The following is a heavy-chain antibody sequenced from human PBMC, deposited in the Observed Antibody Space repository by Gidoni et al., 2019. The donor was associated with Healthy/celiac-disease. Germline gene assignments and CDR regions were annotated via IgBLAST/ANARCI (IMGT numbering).Heavy chain of an antibody. CDR3: ARGDSFGAAAFDI. CDR2: ISSSSSYI. D-gene: IGHD3-10*01. V-gene: IGHV3-21*01. CDR1: GFTFSSYS. Sequence: EVQLVESGGGLVKPVGSLRLSCAASGFTFSSYSMNWVRQAPGKGLEWVSSISSSSSYIYYADSVKGRFTISRDNAKISLYLQMNSLRAEDTAVYYCARGDSFGAAAFDIWGQGTMVTVSS. J-gene: IGHJ3*02.